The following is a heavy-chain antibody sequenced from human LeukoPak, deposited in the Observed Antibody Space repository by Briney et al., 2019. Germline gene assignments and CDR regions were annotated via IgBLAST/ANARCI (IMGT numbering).Heavy chain of an antibody. CDR3: ARGPYSNFPTY. D-gene: IGHD4-11*01. CDR2: ISYDGSNK. Sequence: GGSLRLSCAASGFTFSSYAMHWVRQAPGKGLEWVAVISYDGSNKYYADSVKGRFTISRDNSKNTLYLQMNSLRAEDTAVYYCARGPYSNFPTYWGQGTLVTVSS. J-gene: IGHJ4*02. V-gene: IGHV3-30*04. CDR1: GFTFSSYA.